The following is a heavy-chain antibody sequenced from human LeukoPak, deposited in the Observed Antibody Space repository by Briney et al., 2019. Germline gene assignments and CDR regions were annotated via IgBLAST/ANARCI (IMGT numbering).Heavy chain of an antibody. V-gene: IGHV1-24*01. CDR1: GYTLTEVS. J-gene: IGHJ4*02. CDR3: AREPYGSGGYDY. D-gene: IGHD3-10*01. CDR2: FDPEDGET. Sequence: ASVKVSCKVSGYTLTEVSMHWVRQAPGKGLEWMGGFDPEDGETIYAQKFQGRVTVTEDKSTDTAYMELSSLTSEDTAVYYCAREPYGSGGYDYWGQGTLVTVSS.